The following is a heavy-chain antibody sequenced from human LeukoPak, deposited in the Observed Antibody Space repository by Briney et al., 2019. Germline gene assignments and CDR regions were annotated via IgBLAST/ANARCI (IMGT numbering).Heavy chain of an antibody. Sequence: PGGSLRLSCAVSGFTFSSYGMSWVRQAPGKGLEWVSAISGSGDNTYYADSVKGRFTISRDNSKNTLYLQMNSLRAEDTAVYYCAKEYGSGSYYFPYYYYYYMDVWGKGTTVTISS. CDR1: GFTFSSYG. CDR3: AKEYGSGSYYFPYYYYYYMDV. D-gene: IGHD3-10*01. V-gene: IGHV3-23*01. CDR2: ISGSGDNT. J-gene: IGHJ6*03.